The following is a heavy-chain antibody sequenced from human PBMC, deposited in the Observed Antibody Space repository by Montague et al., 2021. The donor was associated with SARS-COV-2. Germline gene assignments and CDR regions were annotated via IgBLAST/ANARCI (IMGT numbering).Heavy chain of an antibody. CDR1: DTSFSGYY. D-gene: IGHD3-3*01. Sequence: SETLSLTCAVHDTSFSGYYWNWIRQPPGKGLEWIGEINHGGSTKYSPSLKSRVTISVDTSKNQFSLKLSSVTAADTAVYYCARHWKRITIFGVVTDAFDYWGQGTLVTVSS. J-gene: IGHJ4*02. CDR3: ARHWKRITIFGVVTDAFDY. CDR2: INHGGST. V-gene: IGHV4-34*01.